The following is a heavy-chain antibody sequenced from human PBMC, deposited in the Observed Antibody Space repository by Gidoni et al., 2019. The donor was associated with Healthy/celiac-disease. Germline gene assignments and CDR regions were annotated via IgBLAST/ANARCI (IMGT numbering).Heavy chain of an antibody. D-gene: IGHD3-16*01. CDR3: ARDGVFDY. CDR1: GFTFSSYA. J-gene: IGHJ4*02. V-gene: IGHV3-30-3*01. Sequence: QGQLVESGGGVVQTGRSLRLSCTAPGFTFSSYAMHWVRQAPGKGLEWVSVISYDGSNKYYAYSVKGRFTISRDNSKNTLYLQMNSLRAEDTAVYYCARDGVFDYWGQGTLVTVSS. CDR2: ISYDGSNK.